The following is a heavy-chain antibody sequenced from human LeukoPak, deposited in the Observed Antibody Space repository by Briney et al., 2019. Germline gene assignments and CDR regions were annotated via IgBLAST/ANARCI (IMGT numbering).Heavy chain of an antibody. J-gene: IGHJ4*02. D-gene: IGHD4-17*01. Sequence: SETLSLTCTVSGYSISSGYWWGWIRQPPGKGLEWIGRIYTSGITTYNPSLKSRVTISLYMSKNQVSLNLNSVTAADTAVYYCARGLWDNGDRFEYWGPGTLVTVSS. CDR3: ARGLWDNGDRFEY. V-gene: IGHV4-38-2*02. CDR1: GYSISSGYW. CDR2: IYTSGIT.